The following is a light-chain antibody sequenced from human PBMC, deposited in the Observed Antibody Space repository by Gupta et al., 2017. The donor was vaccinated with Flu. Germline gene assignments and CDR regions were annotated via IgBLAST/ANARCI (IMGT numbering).Light chain of an antibody. CDR1: QSINDW. J-gene: IGKJ1*01. CDR2: QAS. Sequence: DIQMTQSPSTLSAYVGDRVTINCRASQSINDWLAWYQQKPGKAPKLLIYQASKVESWVPSRFSGSGSGTEFALTISSLQPDDFATYYCQQEIISPQPFGQGTRVEVK. CDR3: QQEIISPQP. V-gene: IGKV1-5*03.